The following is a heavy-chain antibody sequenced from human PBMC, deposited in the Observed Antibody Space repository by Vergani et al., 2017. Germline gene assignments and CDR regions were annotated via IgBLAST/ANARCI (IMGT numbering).Heavy chain of an antibody. D-gene: IGHD6-13*01. CDR3: ARVSESSWFNVFDI. CDR2: IYYSGRT. Sequence: QMQLRESGPGLVKPSQTLSLTCTVSDGSISSGGGYYCNWIRQHPGKGLEWIGYIYYSGRTYYNPSLKSRVTISIDTSENRFSLKVTSVTAADTAVYYCARVSESSWFNVFDIWGQGTLVTVSS. V-gene: IGHV4-31*03. J-gene: IGHJ3*02. CDR1: DGSISSGGGYY.